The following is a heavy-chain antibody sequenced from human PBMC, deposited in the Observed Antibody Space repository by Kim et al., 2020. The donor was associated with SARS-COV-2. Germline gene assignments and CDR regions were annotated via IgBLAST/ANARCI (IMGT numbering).Heavy chain of an antibody. CDR1: GFSFSDTW. CDR2: IKTEIEGATT. J-gene: IGHJ4*02. CDR3: ATGPGRQLWSLDY. D-gene: IGHD1-1*01. V-gene: IGHV3-15*01. Sequence: GGSLRLSCAVSGFSFSDTWMSWVRQAPGKGLEWLGRIKTEIEGATTDYAAPVKGRLTISRDDSENTLFLQVNGLRSEDAGVYYCATGPGRQLWSLDYWGQGTLVSVSS.